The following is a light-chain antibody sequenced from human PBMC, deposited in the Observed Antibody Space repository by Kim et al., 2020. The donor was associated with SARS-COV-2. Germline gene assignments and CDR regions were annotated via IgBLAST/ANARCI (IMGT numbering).Light chain of an antibody. CDR3: LLYHSGIWV. Sequence: PGGTITLTCASSADAVTTDYYSIWFQQKPGQAPRSLTPETFKKHSWTPARFSGSLVGGKAALTLSAVQPEDEADYYCLLYHSGIWVFGGGTQLTVL. V-gene: IGLV7-43*01. CDR2: ETF. J-gene: IGLJ3*02. CDR1: ADAVTTDYY.